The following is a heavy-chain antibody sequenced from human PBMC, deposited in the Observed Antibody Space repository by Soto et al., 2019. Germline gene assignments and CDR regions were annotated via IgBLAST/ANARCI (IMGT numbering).Heavy chain of an antibody. Sequence: QVQLVESGGGVVQPGRSLRLSCAASGFTFSSYGMHWVRQAPGKGLEWVAVISYDGSNKYYADSVKSRFTISRDNSKNTFYLQMNSLRAEETAVYYCAKDSRIVVVTAPYAYWGQGTLVTVSS. CDR2: ISYDGSNK. J-gene: IGHJ4*02. CDR1: GFTFSSYG. D-gene: IGHD2-21*02. CDR3: AKDSRIVVVTAPYAY. V-gene: IGHV3-30*18.